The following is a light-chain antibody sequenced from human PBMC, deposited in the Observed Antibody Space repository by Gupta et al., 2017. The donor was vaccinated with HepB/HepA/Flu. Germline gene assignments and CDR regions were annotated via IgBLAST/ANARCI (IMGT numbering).Light chain of an antibody. CDR1: SSNIESNF. CDR2: ENN. CDR3: GTWDDSLNVLL. Sequence: QSVLLQPPSVSAAPGQEVAISFPGSSSNIESNFVSCYQQLPRAAPKLLNYENNKRPTGIPDRFSGSKSGTSATLAITGLQTGDEADYYCGTWDDSLNVLLVGGGTELAVL. J-gene: IGLJ2*01. V-gene: IGLV1-51*02.